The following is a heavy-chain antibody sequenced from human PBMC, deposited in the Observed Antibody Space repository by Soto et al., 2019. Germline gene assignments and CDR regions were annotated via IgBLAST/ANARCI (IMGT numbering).Heavy chain of an antibody. D-gene: IGHD5-12*01. CDR3: ARQSSGYGDCVDY. Sequence: SETLSLTCTVSGGSISSSSYYWGWIRQPPGKGLEWIGSIYYSGSTYYNPSLKSRVTISVDTSKNQFSLKLSSVTAADTAVYYCARQSSGYGDCVDYWGQGTLVTVSS. V-gene: IGHV4-39*01. CDR2: IYYSGST. CDR1: GGSISSSSYY. J-gene: IGHJ4*02.